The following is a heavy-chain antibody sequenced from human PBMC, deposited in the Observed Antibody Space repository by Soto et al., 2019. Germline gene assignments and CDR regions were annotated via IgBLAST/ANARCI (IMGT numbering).Heavy chain of an antibody. Sequence: EVQLVQSGAEVKKPGESLRISCKSSGYSFTAYYITWVRQMPGKGLEWMGKIDPRDSYSNYSPSFRGHVTISVDKSISTAYLQWSSLKASDTAIYYCARHVGIEMAANFAFDFWGQGTMVTVSS. CDR2: IDPRDSYS. V-gene: IGHV5-10-1*01. CDR1: GYSFTAYY. J-gene: IGHJ3*01. CDR3: ARHVGIEMAANFAFDF. D-gene: IGHD6-19*01.